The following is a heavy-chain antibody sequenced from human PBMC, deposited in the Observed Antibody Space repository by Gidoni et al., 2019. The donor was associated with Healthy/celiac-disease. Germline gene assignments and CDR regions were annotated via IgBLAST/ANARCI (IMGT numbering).Heavy chain of an antibody. CDR2: ISGSGGST. CDR1: GFTSSSYA. Sequence: EVQLLESGGGLVQPGGSLRLSCAASGFTSSSYAMSWVRQAPGKGLEWVSAISGSGGSTYYADSVKGRFTISRDNSKNTLYLQMNSLRAEDTAVYYCAKNPGPRIAVAGTGWFDPWGQGTLVTVSS. J-gene: IGHJ5*02. CDR3: AKNPGPRIAVAGTGWFDP. V-gene: IGHV3-23*01. D-gene: IGHD6-19*01.